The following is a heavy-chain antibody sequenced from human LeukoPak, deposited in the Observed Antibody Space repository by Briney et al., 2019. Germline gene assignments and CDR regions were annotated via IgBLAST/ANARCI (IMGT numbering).Heavy chain of an antibody. CDR2: IGSSSSYI. CDR3: ASPSSCGDYSY. Sequence: GGSLRLSCAASGFTFSSYSMNWVRQAPGMGLEWVSSIGSSSSYIYYADSVKGRFTISRDNAKNSLYLQMNSLRAEDTAVYYCASPSSCGDYSYWGQGTLVTVSS. CDR1: GFTFSSYS. V-gene: IGHV3-21*01. D-gene: IGHD4-17*01. J-gene: IGHJ4*02.